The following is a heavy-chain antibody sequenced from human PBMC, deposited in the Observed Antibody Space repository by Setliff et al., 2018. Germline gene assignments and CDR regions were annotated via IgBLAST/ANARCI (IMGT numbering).Heavy chain of an antibody. V-gene: IGHV4-61*02. D-gene: IGHD3-16*01. CDR1: GDSISSGIYH. J-gene: IGHJ5*02. CDR2: IYVRTGST. CDR3: ACEGFELGQYNWFDP. Sequence: SETLSLTCTVSGDSISSGIYHWSWIRQSAGKGLEWIGRIYVRTGSTNYSPSLKSRVSISVDRSKNQFSLNLTSVTAADTAVYYCACEGFELGQYNWFDPWGQGTMVTVSS.